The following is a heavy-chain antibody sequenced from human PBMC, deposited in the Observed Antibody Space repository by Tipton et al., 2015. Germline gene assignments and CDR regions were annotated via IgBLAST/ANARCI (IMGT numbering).Heavy chain of an antibody. J-gene: IGHJ4*02. V-gene: IGHV3-11*01. D-gene: IGHD2-15*01. CDR2: ISTSGSHI. Sequence: SLRLSCAASGFTFSNYYMSWIRQAPGKGLEWVSYISTSGSHIYYADSVKGRFTISRDSAKNSLYLQMNSLRVDDTAVYYCARLVGVGSYYFDYWGQGTLVTVSS. CDR1: GFTFSNYY. CDR3: ARLVGVGSYYFDY.